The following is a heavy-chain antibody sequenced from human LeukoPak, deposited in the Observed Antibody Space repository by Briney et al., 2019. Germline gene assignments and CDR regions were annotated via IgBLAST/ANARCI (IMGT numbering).Heavy chain of an antibody. V-gene: IGHV3-21*01. CDR1: GFTFSSYS. J-gene: IGHJ4*02. CDR3: ARDTGYCSSTSCYFYYFDY. D-gene: IGHD2-2*01. Sequence: GGSLRLSCAASGFTFSSYSMNWVRQAPGKGLEWVSSISSSSSYIYYADSVKGRFTISRDNAKNSLYLQMNSLRVEDTAVYYCARDTGYCSSTSCYFYYFDYWGQGTLVTVSS. CDR2: ISSSSSYI.